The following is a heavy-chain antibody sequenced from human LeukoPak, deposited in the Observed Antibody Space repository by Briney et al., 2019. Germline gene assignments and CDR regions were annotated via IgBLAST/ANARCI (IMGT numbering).Heavy chain of an antibody. D-gene: IGHD3-3*01. CDR2: ISSSGSTI. CDR3: ARESYYDFWSGSTYGMDV. Sequence: GGSLRLSCAASGFTFSDYYMSLIRQAPGKGLEWVSYISSSGSTIYYADSVKGRFTISRDNAKNSLYLQMNSLRAEDTAVYYCARESYYDFWSGSTYGMDVWGQGTTVTVSS. CDR1: GFTFSDYY. V-gene: IGHV3-11*01. J-gene: IGHJ6*02.